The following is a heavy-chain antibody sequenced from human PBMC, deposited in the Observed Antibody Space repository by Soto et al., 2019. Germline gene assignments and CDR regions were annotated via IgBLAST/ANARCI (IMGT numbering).Heavy chain of an antibody. V-gene: IGHV1-2*04. J-gene: IGHJ3*02. CDR2: INPNSGGT. CDR3: ARVVTGTDDAFDI. Sequence: ASVKVSCKASGYTFTGYYMHWVRQAPGQGLEWMGWINPNSGGTNYAQKSQGWVTITRDTSISTAYMELSRLRSDDTAVYYCARVVTGTDDAFDIWGQGTMVTVSS. CDR1: GYTFTGYY. D-gene: IGHD1-20*01.